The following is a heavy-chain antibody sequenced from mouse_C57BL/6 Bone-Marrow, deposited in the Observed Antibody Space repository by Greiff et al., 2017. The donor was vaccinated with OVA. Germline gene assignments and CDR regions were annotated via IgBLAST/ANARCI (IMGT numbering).Heavy chain of an antibody. Sequence: VKLVESGAELARPGASVKLSCKASGYTFTSYGISWVKQRTGQGLEWIGEIYPRSGNTYYNEKFKGKATLTADKSSSTAYMELRSLTSEDSAVYFCARPPFYYYGSSYRAWFAYWGQGTLVTVSA. D-gene: IGHD1-1*01. CDR1: GYTFTSYG. CDR2: IYPRSGNT. CDR3: ARPPFYYYGSSYRAWFAY. V-gene: IGHV1-81*01. J-gene: IGHJ3*01.